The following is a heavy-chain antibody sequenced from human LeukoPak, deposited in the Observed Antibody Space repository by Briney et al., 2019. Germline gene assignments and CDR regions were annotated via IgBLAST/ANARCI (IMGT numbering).Heavy chain of an antibody. V-gene: IGHV4-59*12. CDR3: AGAPAVDYSSSSFDY. CDR1: GGSISSYY. CDR2: IYYSGST. J-gene: IGHJ4*02. D-gene: IGHD6-6*01. Sequence: SETLSLTCTVSGGSISSYYWSWIRQPPGKGLEWTGYIYYSGSTNYNPSLKSRVTISVDTSKNQFSLKLSSVTAADTAVYYCAGAPAVDYSSSSFDYWGQGTLVTVSS.